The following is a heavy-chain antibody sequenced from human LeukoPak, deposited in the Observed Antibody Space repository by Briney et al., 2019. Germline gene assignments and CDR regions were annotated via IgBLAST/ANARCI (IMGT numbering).Heavy chain of an antibody. CDR2: IYPNSGGT. V-gene: IGHV1-2*02. Sequence: ASVKVSCKASGYTFTGYYMHWVRQAPGQGLEWMGWIYPNSGGTNYAQKFQGRVTMTRDTSISTGYMELSGLRSDDTAVYYCARGIAVAPGDTFDIWGQGTMVTVSS. D-gene: IGHD6-19*01. J-gene: IGHJ3*02. CDR1: GYTFTGYY. CDR3: ARGIAVAPGDTFDI.